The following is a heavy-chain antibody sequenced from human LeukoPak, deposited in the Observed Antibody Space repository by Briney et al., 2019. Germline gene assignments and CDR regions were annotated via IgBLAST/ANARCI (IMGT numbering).Heavy chain of an antibody. CDR1: GFTFSSYS. Sequence: GGSLRLSCAASGFTFSSYSMNWVRQAPGKGLEWVSAISGSGGSTYYADSVKGRFTISRDNSKNTLYLQMNSLRAEDTAVYYCAKGDGSPATPFDYWGQGTLVTVSS. D-gene: IGHD1-26*01. V-gene: IGHV3-23*01. J-gene: IGHJ4*02. CDR3: AKGDGSPATPFDY. CDR2: ISGSGGST.